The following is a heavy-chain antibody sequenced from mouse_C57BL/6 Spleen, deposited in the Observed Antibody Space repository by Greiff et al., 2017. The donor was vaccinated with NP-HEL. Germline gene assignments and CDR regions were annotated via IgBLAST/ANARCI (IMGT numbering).Heavy chain of an antibody. CDR3: ARPKDYYGSSHYFDY. CDR1: GFTFSSYG. V-gene: IGHV5-6*01. D-gene: IGHD1-1*01. J-gene: IGHJ2*01. CDR2: ISSGGSYT. Sequence: EVKLMESGGDLVKPGGSLKLSCAASGFTFSSYGMSWVRQIPDKRLEWVATISSGGSYTYYPDSVKGRFTISRDNAKNTLYLQMSSLKSEDTAMYYCARPKDYYGSSHYFDYWGQGTTLTVSS.